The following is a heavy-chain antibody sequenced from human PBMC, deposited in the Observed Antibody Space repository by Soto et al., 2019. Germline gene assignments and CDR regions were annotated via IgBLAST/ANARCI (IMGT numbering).Heavy chain of an antibody. Sequence: SETLSLTCTVAGGSISGGVGGLYYWSWIRQPPGKGLEWIGYIYDSGSTYYNPSLKSRVTISVDTSKNQFSLRLSSVTAADTAVYYCAREVIPLTTDWYFDLWGRGTLVTVSS. D-gene: IGHD4-17*01. CDR3: AREVIPLTTDWYFDL. V-gene: IGHV4-30-4*01. CDR2: IYDSGST. J-gene: IGHJ2*01. CDR1: GGSISGGVGGLYY.